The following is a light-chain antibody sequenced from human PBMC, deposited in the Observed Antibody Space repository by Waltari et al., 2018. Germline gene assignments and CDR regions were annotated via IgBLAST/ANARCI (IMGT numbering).Light chain of an antibody. CDR3: QQYYSRPLT. J-gene: IGKJ4*01. Sequence: DIEVTQSPDSLAVSLGERATINCKSSQSLFYDSDNKNYLAWYQQKPGQPPKLLIHWASTRESGVPDRFSGSGSGTDFTLTINNLQAEDVAVYYCQQYYSRPLTFGGGTTVGIK. CDR2: WAS. CDR1: QSLFYDSDNKNY. V-gene: IGKV4-1*01.